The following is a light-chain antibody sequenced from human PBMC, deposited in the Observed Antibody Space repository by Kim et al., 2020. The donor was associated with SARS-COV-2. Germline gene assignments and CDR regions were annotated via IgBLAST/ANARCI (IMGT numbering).Light chain of an antibody. V-gene: IGKV1-5*03. Sequence: GDRVTITCRASQSINSCLAWYQQKPGKAPKLLIYKASGLESGVPSRFSGSESGTEFTLTISSLQPDDSATYYCHQYNSYPYTFGQGTKLEI. CDR3: HQYNSYPYT. CDR2: KAS. J-gene: IGKJ2*01. CDR1: QSINSC.